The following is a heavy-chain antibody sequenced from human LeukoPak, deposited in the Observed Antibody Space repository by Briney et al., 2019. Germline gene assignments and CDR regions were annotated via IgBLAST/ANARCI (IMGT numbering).Heavy chain of an antibody. CDR2: IKQDGSEK. D-gene: IGHD1-1*01. Sequence: GGSLRLSCAASGFTFSSYWMSWVRQAPGKGLEWVANIKQDGSEKYYVDSVKGRFTISRDNSKNTLYLQMNSLRAEDTVVYYCARGGEYRPYYFDYWGQGTLVTVSS. CDR3: ARGGEYRPYYFDY. J-gene: IGHJ4*02. V-gene: IGHV3-7*01. CDR1: GFTFSSYW.